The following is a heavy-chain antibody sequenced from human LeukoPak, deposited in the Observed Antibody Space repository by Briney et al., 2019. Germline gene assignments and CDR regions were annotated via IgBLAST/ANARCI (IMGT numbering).Heavy chain of an antibody. D-gene: IGHD2-2*01. CDR3: AKDLSRYCSSTSCYVSGRNKVGRNQGLANKISGYFDY. Sequence: PGGSLRLSCAASGFTFNSYAMIWVRQAPGKGLESISSISTTGGSTYYADSVKGRFTISRDNSKNTLYLQMNSLRAEDTAVYYCAKDLSRYCSSTSCYVSGRNKVGRNQGLANKISGYFDYWGQGTLVTVSS. V-gene: IGHV3-23*01. CDR1: GFTFNSYA. CDR2: ISTTGGST. J-gene: IGHJ4*02.